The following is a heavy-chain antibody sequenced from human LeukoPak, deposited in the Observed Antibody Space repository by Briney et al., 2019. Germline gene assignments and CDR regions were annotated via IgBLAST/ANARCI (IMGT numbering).Heavy chain of an antibody. D-gene: IGHD2-2*01. V-gene: IGHV3-23*01. CDR1: GFTFSSFA. J-gene: IGHJ3*02. CDR2: LSSGDTT. Sequence: PGGSLRLSCAASGFTFSSFAMSWVRQAPGKGLEWVSALSSGDTTYYADSVKGRFTISRDNSKNTLYLQMNSLRAEDTAVYCCAKVARSSTTYDAFDIWGQGTMVTVSS. CDR3: AKVARSSTTYDAFDI.